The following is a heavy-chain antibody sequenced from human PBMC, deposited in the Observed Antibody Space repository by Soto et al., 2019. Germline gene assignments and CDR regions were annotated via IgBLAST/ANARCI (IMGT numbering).Heavy chain of an antibody. CDR1: GYTFTSYG. D-gene: IGHD2-21*02. Sequence: QVQLVQSGAEVKKPGASVKVSCKASGYTFTSYGISWVRQAPGQGLEWMGWISAYNGNTNNDQKRQGRVPMTTDTSTSTDYVELRSLRSDDTAVYYCASDKGDPYRPASLDPWGQGPLVTVPS. J-gene: IGHJ5*02. CDR2: ISAYNGNT. V-gene: IGHV1-18*01. CDR3: ASDKGDPYRPASLDP.